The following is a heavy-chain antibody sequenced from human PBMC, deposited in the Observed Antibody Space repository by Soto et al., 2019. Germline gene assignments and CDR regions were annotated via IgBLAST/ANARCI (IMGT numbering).Heavy chain of an antibody. J-gene: IGHJ4*02. CDR1: GLSLSTTEVT. CDR3: ARHKETTLTFDY. D-gene: IGHD3-9*01. V-gene: IGHV2-5*02. Sequence: QITLKESGPTLVKPTQTLTLTCTFSGLSLSTTEVTVGWIRQPPGKALEWLGLIYWDDSERYSPSLKSRLTIPTDTSKNQVILTLTNMDPVDTATYFCARHKETTLTFDYWGQGILVTVSS. CDR2: IYWDDSE.